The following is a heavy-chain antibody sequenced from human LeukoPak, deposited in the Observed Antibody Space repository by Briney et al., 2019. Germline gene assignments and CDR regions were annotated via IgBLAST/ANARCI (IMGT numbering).Heavy chain of an antibody. CDR2: INPNSVGT. CDR3: ASPSRGCTSTSCYRPWGY. V-gene: IGHV1-2*02. CDR1: GYTFTGYY. J-gene: IGHJ4*02. D-gene: IGHD2-2*01. Sequence: ASVKVSCKASGYTFTGYYTHWVRQAPGQGLEWRGWINPNSVGTTYAQKFPGSVTMTRDTSISTAYMELSRLRSDHTAVYYCASPSRGCTSTSCYRPWGYWGQGTLVTVSS.